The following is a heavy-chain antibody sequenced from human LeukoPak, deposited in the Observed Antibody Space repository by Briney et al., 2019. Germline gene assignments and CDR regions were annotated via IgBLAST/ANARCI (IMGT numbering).Heavy chain of an antibody. CDR2: IWYDGSNK. V-gene: IGHV3-33*01. CDR1: GFTFSSYG. Sequence: GGSLRLSCAASGFTFSSYGMHWVRQAPGKGLEWVAVIWYDGSNKYYADSVKGRFTISRDNSKNTLYLQMNGLRAEDTAVYYCAREQYSSGWYIGYFQHWGQGTLVTVSS. CDR3: AREQYSSGWYIGYFQH. D-gene: IGHD6-19*01. J-gene: IGHJ1*01.